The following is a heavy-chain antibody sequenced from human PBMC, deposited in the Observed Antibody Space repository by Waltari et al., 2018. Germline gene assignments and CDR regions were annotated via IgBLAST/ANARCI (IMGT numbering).Heavy chain of an antibody. V-gene: IGHV4-4*07. J-gene: IGHJ4*02. D-gene: IGHD3-10*01. CDR1: GRSIRNHY. CDR2: IYSTGTT. Sequence: QVQLQESGPRLVKPSETLSLTCTVSGRSIRNHYWNWIRQPAGKGLEWIGSIYSTGTTNFTPSLKGRVTMSVDTSKNHFSLNLTSLTAADTALYYCATNLQAAEGMDSWGQGTLVFVSS. CDR3: ATNLQAAEGMDS.